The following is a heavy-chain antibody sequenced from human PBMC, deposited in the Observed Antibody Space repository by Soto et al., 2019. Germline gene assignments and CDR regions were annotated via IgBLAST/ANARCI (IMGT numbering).Heavy chain of an antibody. Sequence: PSETLSLTCGVFGGPFNGFYWSWIRQPPGKGLEWIGEINPGGSTHYNPSLRSRLTLSADTSRNQFSLRLSSVTAADTAVYYCFGVLAATLDYWGQGTRVTVSS. CDR2: INPGGST. D-gene: IGHD2-21*02. CDR1: GGPFNGFY. CDR3: FGVLAATLDY. J-gene: IGHJ4*01. V-gene: IGHV4-34*01.